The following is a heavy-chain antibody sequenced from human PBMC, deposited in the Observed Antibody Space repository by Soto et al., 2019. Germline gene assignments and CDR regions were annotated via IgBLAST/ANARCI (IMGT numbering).Heavy chain of an antibody. CDR1: GFTFSSYG. J-gene: IGHJ5*02. V-gene: IGHV3-30*02. CDR2: ISFDGINQ. D-gene: IGHD6-19*01. Sequence: LRLSCAASGFTFSSYGVHWVRQAPGKGLGWLACISFDGINQYSADSVKGRFIISRDNSNNTVYLQMNSLRSEDTAVYYCAKDWPAVGGTNWFDPSGQGTLVTGSS. CDR3: AKDWPAVGGTNWFDP.